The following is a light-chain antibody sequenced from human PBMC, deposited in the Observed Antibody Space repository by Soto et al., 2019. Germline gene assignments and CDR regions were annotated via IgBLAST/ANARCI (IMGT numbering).Light chain of an antibody. J-gene: IGKJ3*01. CDR2: AAS. CDR3: QQSYNTPHST. V-gene: IGKV1-39*01. CDR1: QSISNY. Sequence: DIQMTQSPSSLSASVGDRVTITCRASQSISNYLNWYQQKPGKAPKLLIYAASSLQSGVPSRFSGSGSGTDFTLTISSLQPEDFVTYFCQQSYNTPHSTFGPGTKVDIK.